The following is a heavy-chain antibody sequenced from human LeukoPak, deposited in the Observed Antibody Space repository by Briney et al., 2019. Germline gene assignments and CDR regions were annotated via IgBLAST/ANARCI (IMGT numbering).Heavy chain of an antibody. CDR3: ARASSQYSYYYYMDV. Sequence: ASVKVSCKASGYTFTGYYIHWVRQAPGQGLEWMGWINPNSGGTNYAQKFQGRVTMTRDTSMSTAYMELSGLRSDDTAVYYCARASSQYSYYYYMDVWGKGTTVTISS. CDR1: GYTFTGYY. J-gene: IGHJ6*03. V-gene: IGHV1-2*02. CDR2: INPNSGGT. D-gene: IGHD2-21*01.